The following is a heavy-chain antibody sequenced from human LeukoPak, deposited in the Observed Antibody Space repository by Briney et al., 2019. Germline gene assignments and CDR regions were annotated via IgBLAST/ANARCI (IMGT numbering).Heavy chain of an antibody. CDR1: GFTFTRYS. Sequence: GGSLRLSRAVSGFTFTRYSMNCVSQAPGKGLEWVSSITSASTYINYADSVKGRFTISRDNAENSLFLQMNSLRAEDMAVYYCTRGIGSWLNSHFEYWGQGNLVTVSS. V-gene: IGHV3-21*01. CDR3: TRGIGSWLNSHFEY. D-gene: IGHD5/OR15-5a*01. J-gene: IGHJ4*02. CDR2: ITSASTYI.